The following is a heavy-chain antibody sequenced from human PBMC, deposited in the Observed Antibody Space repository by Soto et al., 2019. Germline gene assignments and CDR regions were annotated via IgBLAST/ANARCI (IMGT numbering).Heavy chain of an antibody. D-gene: IGHD2-21*02. CDR3: AKDPHTVVVTAPGYFDL. CDR1: GFTFSSYA. CDR2: ISGSGGST. V-gene: IGHV3-23*01. Sequence: EVQLLESGGGLVQPGGSLRLSCAASGFTFSSYAMSWVRQAPGKGLEWVSAISGSGGSTYYADSVKGRFTISRDNSKNTLYLQRNSLRAVDTAVYYCAKDPHTVVVTAPGYFDLWGRGTLVTVSS. J-gene: IGHJ2*01.